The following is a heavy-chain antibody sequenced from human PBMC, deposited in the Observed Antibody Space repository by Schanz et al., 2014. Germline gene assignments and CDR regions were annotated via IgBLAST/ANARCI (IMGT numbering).Heavy chain of an antibody. J-gene: IGHJ3*02. V-gene: IGHV1-8*01. CDR1: GYTFTSYD. Sequence: QVQLIQSGAEVKKPGASVKVSCTASGYTFTSYDINWVRQAPGQGLEWLGWMNPNSGNPGFAQKFRGRVTMTIDPYTSTAYMELSSLRYEDTALYYCARGTMPGTFDIWGQGTMVTVSS. CDR2: MNPNSGNP. D-gene: IGHD1-1*01. CDR3: ARGTMPGTFDI.